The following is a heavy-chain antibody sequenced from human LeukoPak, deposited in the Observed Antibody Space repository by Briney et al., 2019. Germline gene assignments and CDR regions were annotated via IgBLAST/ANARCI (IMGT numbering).Heavy chain of an antibody. D-gene: IGHD1-26*01. CDR2: IKSKTDGGTT. J-gene: IGHJ4*02. V-gene: IGHV3-15*01. Sequence: GGSLRLSCAASGFTFSNAWMSWVRQAPGKGLEWVGRIKSKTDGGTTDYAAPVKGRFTISRDDSKNTLYLQMNSLKTEDTAVYYCTTGFLWELPHRNFDYWGQGTLVTVSS. CDR3: TTGFLWELPHRNFDY. CDR1: GFTFSNAW.